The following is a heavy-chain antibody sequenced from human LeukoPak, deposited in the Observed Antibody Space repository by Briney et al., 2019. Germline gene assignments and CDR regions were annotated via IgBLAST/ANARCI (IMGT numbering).Heavy chain of an antibody. CDR1: GFTFSSYA. D-gene: IGHD3-16*02. CDR2: ISGSGGST. Sequence: GGSLRLSCAASGFTFSSYAMSWVRQAPGKGLEWVSAISGSGGSTYYADSVKGRFTISRDNSKNTLYLQMNSLRAEDTAVYYCAKDLNAWESSFLNWFDPWGQGTLVTVSS. CDR3: AKDLNAWESSFLNWFDP. J-gene: IGHJ5*02. V-gene: IGHV3-23*01.